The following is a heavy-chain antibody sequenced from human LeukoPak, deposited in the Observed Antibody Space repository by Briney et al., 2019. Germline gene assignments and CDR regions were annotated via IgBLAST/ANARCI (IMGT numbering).Heavy chain of an antibody. D-gene: IGHD2-2*01. CDR2: INSDGSST. V-gene: IGHV3-74*01. J-gene: IGHJ3*02. Sequence: GGSLRLSCAASGFTFSSYWMHWVRQAPGKGLVWVSRINSDGSSTSYADPVKGRFTISRDNAKNTLYLQMNSLRAEDTAVYYCARADIYYAYRYDAFDIWGQGTMVTVSS. CDR3: ARADIYYAYRYDAFDI. CDR1: GFTFSSYW.